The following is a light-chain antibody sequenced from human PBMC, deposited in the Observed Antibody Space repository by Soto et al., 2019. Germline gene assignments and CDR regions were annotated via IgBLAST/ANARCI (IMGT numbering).Light chain of an antibody. CDR1: SSDIGNYNY. Sequence: QSALTQPDSVSGSPGQSVAISCTAASSDIGNYNYVSWYQQRPGKVPKLIIHDVSDRPSGVSDRFSGSKSGNTASLTISGRQAEDEADYYCSSYTGTSTYVFGTGTKVTVL. CDR3: SSYTGTSTYV. CDR2: DVS. J-gene: IGLJ1*01. V-gene: IGLV2-14*03.